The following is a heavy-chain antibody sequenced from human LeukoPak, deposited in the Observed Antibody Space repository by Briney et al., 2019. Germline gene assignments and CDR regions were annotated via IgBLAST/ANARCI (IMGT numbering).Heavy chain of an antibody. J-gene: IGHJ4*02. V-gene: IGHV3-30-3*01. Sequence: GGSLRLSCAASGFIFSDYPMHWVRQAPGKGLEWVAVISFDGSKKYYADSVKGRFTISRDNSRNTLYLHINGLRAEDTAVHYCARNSLLGDRDYSFDNWGQGTLVAVSS. CDR1: GFIFSDYP. CDR3: ARNSLLGDRDYSFDN. D-gene: IGHD4-17*01. CDR2: ISFDGSKK.